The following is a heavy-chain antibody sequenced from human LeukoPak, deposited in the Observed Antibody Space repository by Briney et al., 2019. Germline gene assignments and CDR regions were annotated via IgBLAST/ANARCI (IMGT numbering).Heavy chain of an antibody. J-gene: IGHJ3*02. CDR3: ARDSGHDAFDI. CDR1: GFTFSSYA. V-gene: IGHV3-23*01. Sequence: GGSLRLSCAASGFTFSSYAMAWVRLAPGKGLEWVSSITGAGGSTFYADSVKGRFTISRDNSKNTLYLQMNSLRAEDTAVYYCARDSGHDAFDIWGQGTMVTVSS. CDR2: ITGAGGST.